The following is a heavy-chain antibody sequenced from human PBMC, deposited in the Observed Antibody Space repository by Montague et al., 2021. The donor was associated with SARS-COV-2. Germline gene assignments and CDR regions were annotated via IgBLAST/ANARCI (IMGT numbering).Heavy chain of an antibody. CDR1: GASISSHY. CDR2: IYYSGTT. CDR3: AGYEAVADAFDI. D-gene: IGHD6-19*01. Sequence: SETLSLTCSVSGASISSHYWSWIRQSPGKGLEWIGYIYYSGTTIYNPSLESGVTISVDTSSNVFSLKLRSVTAAATAIYYCAGYEAVADAFDIWGQGTVVTVS. J-gene: IGHJ3*02. V-gene: IGHV4-59*11.